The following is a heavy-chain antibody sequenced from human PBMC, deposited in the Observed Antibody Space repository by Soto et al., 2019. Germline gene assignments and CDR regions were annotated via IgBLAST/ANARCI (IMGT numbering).Heavy chain of an antibody. D-gene: IGHD1-1*01. CDR3: AKEGPITNWYFDY. J-gene: IGHJ4*02. Sequence: GGSPRISCAACGVTVCNYGMDGVRQEPGKGLEWVTVISYDGNVAYYADSVKGRFTSSRDNSKNTLYLQMNSLRTEDTAVYYCAKEGPITNWYFDYWGQGTLVTVSS. CDR2: ISYDGNVA. V-gene: IGHV3-30*18. CDR1: GVTVCNYG.